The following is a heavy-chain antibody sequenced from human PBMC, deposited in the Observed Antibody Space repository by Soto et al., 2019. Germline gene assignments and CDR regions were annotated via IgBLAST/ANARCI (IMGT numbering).Heavy chain of an antibody. CDR2: INPNSGGT. CDR3: ARGGYSGYDLSHFDY. J-gene: IGHJ4*02. D-gene: IGHD5-12*01. CDR1: GYTFTGYY. Sequence: ASVKVSCKASGYTFTGYYMHWVRQAPGQGLEWMGWINPNSGGTNYAQKFQGWVTMTRDTSISTAYMELSRLRSDDTAVYYCARGGYSGYDLSHFDYWGQGTLVTVSS. V-gene: IGHV1-2*04.